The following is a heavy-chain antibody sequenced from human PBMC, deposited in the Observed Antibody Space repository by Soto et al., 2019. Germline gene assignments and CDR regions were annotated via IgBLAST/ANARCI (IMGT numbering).Heavy chain of an antibody. CDR3: GRGKSRPAAGPRGYYYYYIEV. CDR2: INHSGST. Sequence: KSSETLSLTCAVYGGSFIGYYWSWIRQPPGKGLEWIGEINHSGSTNYNPSLKSRVTVSVDTSKNEFSLKLTSVTAADTAVYYCGRGKSRPAAGPRGYYYYYIEVFGKGPTVTVSS. D-gene: IGHD6-13*01. V-gene: IGHV4-34*01. CDR1: GGSFIGYY. J-gene: IGHJ6*03.